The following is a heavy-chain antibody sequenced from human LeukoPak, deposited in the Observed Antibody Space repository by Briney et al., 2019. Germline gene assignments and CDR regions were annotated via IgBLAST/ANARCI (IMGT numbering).Heavy chain of an antibody. D-gene: IGHD3-22*01. Sequence: SETLSLTCAVYGGSFSGYYWSWIRQPPGKGLEWIGYIYYSGSTNYNPSLKSRVTISVDTSKNQFSLKLSSVTAADTAVYYCARREYTYYYDSSGFDAFDIWGQGTMVTVSS. CDR2: IYYSGST. J-gene: IGHJ3*02. CDR3: ARREYTYYYDSSGFDAFDI. V-gene: IGHV4-59*01. CDR1: GGSFSGYY.